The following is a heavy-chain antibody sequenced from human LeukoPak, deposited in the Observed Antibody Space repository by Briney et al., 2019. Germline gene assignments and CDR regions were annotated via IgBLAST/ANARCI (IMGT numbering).Heavy chain of an antibody. CDR2: ISSSSSYI. V-gene: IGHV3-21*01. J-gene: IGHJ3*02. CDR1: GFTFSSYS. CDR3: VREREPYYYDSSGYDDAFDI. Sequence: GGSLRLSCAASGFTFSSYSMNWVRQAPGKGLEWVSSISSSSSYIYYADSVKGRFTISRDNAKNSLYLQMNSPRAEDTAVYYCVREREPYYYDSSGYDDAFDIWGQGTMVTVSS. D-gene: IGHD3-22*01.